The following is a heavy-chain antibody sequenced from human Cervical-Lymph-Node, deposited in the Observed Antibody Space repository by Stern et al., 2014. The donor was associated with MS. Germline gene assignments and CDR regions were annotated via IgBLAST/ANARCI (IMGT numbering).Heavy chain of an antibody. V-gene: IGHV3-30*03. CDR2: ISFEGAKT. CDR1: GFAFSTYG. CDR3: ARGSDWYPLDY. D-gene: IGHD6-19*01. J-gene: IGHJ4*02. Sequence: QVQLVESGGGVVQPGRSLRLSCSPSGFAFSTYGMHWVRQAPGKGLEWVALISFEGAKTYYADSVKGRFTISRDNPKNTLYLQMKSLRGEDTAVYYCARGSDWYPLDYWGQGTLVTVSS.